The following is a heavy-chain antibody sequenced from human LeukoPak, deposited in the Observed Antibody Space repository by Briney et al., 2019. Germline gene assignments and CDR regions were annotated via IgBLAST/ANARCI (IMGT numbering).Heavy chain of an antibody. Sequence: KTGGSLRLSCAASGFTFSSYSMNWVRQAPGKGLEWVSSISSSSSYIYYADSVKGRFTISRDNAKNSLYLQMNSLRAEDTAVYYCAKDFGEYQLLSYDYWGQGTLVTVSS. V-gene: IGHV3-21*04. CDR3: AKDFGEYQLLSYDY. CDR2: ISSSSSYI. CDR1: GFTFSSYS. J-gene: IGHJ4*02. D-gene: IGHD2-2*01.